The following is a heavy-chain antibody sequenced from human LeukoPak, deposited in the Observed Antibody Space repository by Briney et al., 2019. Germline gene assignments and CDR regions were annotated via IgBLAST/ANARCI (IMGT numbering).Heavy chain of an antibody. V-gene: IGHV3-21*01. CDR1: GFTFSSYS. D-gene: IGHD1-26*01. Sequence: GGSLRLSCAASGFTFSSYSMNWVRQAPGKGLEWVSCISTSSSYIYYADSVKGRFTTSRDNSHNTLYLQMNSLHSEDTAVYYCAKDLGLQVGASPFDYWGQGTLVTVSS. CDR2: ISTSSSYI. CDR3: AKDLGLQVGASPFDY. J-gene: IGHJ4*02.